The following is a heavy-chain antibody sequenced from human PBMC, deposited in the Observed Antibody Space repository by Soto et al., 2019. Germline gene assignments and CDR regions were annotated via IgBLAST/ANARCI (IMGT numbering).Heavy chain of an antibody. Sequence: EVQLVESGGGLVQPGGSLRLSCAASGFTFSSFSMHWGRQVPGKGLVWVSRINDDGSRIRYADSVKGRFTISRDNVKNTLYLQMNSLRAEDTAVYYCARDVEVQGFDYWGHGTLVTVSS. CDR2: INDDGSRI. CDR3: ARDVEVQGFDY. CDR1: GFTFSSFS. J-gene: IGHJ4*01. D-gene: IGHD2-15*01. V-gene: IGHV3-74*01.